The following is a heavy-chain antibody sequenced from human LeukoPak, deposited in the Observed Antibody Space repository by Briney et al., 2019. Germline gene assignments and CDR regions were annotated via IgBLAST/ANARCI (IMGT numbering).Heavy chain of an antibody. V-gene: IGHV6-1*01. J-gene: IGHJ4*02. D-gene: IGHD6-19*01. CDR1: GDSVSRDSIA. CDR3: ARGTGWPHFDY. CDR2: TYYKSAWYN. Sequence: SQTLSLTCAISGDSVSRDSIAWNWIRQTPSRGLEWLGRTYYKSAWYNDYAVHMKSRITISPDTSKNQFSLQLNSVTPDDTAVYYCARGTGWPHFDYWGQGILVTVSS.